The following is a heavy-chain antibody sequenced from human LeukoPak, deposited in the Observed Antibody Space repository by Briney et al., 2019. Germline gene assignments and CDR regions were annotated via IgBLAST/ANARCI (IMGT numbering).Heavy chain of an antibody. J-gene: IGHJ4*02. CDR3: AKDLTRGAAAGINSFDY. D-gene: IGHD6-13*01. Sequence: GGSLRLSCAASGFTFSSYGMSWVRQAPGKGLEWVSAISGSGGSTYYADSVKGRFTISRDNSKNTLYLQMNSLRAEDTAVYYCAKDLTRGAAAGINSFDYWGQGTLVTVSS. V-gene: IGHV3-23*01. CDR2: ISGSGGST. CDR1: GFTFSSYG.